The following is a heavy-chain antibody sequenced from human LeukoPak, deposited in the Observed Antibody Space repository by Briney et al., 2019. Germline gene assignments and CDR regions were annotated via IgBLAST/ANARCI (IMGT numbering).Heavy chain of an antibody. V-gene: IGHV1-24*01. Sequence: ASVKVSCKVSGYTLTELCMHWVRQAPGKGLEWMGGFDPDDGETIYAQKFQGRVTMTEDTSTDTAYMELSSLRSEDTAVYYCATLVNTMVQGHYYYYGMDVWGQGTTVTVSS. CDR3: ATLVNTMVQGHYYYYGMDV. D-gene: IGHD3-10*01. CDR1: GYTLTELC. J-gene: IGHJ6*02. CDR2: FDPDDGET.